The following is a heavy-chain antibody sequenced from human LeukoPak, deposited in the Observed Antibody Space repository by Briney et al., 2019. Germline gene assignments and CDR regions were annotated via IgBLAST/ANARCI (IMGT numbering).Heavy chain of an antibody. V-gene: IGHV3-74*01. J-gene: IGHJ4*02. CDR2: INSDGSST. Sequence: PGGSLRLSCAASGFTFSSYWMHWVRQAPGKGLVWVSRINSDGSSTSYADSVKGRFTISRDNAKNTLYLQMNSLRAEDTAVHYCARITGYDSSGFPVDFDYWGQGTLVTVSS. CDR3: ARITGYDSSGFPVDFDY. D-gene: IGHD3-22*01. CDR1: GFTFSSYW.